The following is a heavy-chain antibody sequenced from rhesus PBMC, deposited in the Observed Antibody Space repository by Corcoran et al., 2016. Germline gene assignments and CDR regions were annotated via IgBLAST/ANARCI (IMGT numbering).Heavy chain of an antibody. CDR1: GGSISSSY. D-gene: IGHD5-24*01. CDR3: ARGYSGYSYFDY. V-gene: IGHV4-169*01. Sequence: QLQLQESGPGLVKPSETLSVTCAVSGGSISSSYWSWIRQAPGKGLEWIGYIYGSGSSTNYNPSLKRRVTLSVDTSKNQLSLKLSSVTAADTAVYYCARGYSGYSYFDYWGQGVLVTVSS. CDR2: IYGSGSST. J-gene: IGHJ4*01.